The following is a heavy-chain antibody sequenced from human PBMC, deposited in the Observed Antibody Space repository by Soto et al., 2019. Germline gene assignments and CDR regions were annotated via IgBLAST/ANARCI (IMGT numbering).Heavy chain of an antibody. J-gene: IGHJ6*02. CDR2: IYYSGST. CDR3: ARLPSTTDYYYYGMDV. Sequence: PSETLSLTCTVSGGSISSSNYYWGWIRQPPGKGLEWIGSIYYSGSTYYNPSLKSRVTISVDTSKNQFSLKLSSVTAADTAVYYCARLPSTTDYYYYGMDVWGQGTTVT. D-gene: IGHD4-17*01. V-gene: IGHV4-39*01. CDR1: GGSISSSNYY.